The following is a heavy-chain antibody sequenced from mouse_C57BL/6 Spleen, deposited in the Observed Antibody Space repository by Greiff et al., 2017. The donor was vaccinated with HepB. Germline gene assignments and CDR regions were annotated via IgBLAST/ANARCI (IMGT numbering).Heavy chain of an antibody. D-gene: IGHD2-4*01. CDR1: GYTFTSYW. CDR3: AREGIRGYFDV. Sequence: QVQLQQPGAELVRPGSSVKLSCKASGYTFTSYWMDWVKQRPGQGLEWIGNIYPSDSETHYNQKFKDKATLTVDKSSSAAYMQLSSLTSEDSAVYYCAREGIRGYFDVWGTGTTVTVSS. J-gene: IGHJ1*03. CDR2: IYPSDSET. V-gene: IGHV1-61*01.